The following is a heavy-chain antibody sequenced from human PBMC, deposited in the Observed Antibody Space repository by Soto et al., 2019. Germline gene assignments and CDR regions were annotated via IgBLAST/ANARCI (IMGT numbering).Heavy chain of an antibody. Sequence: TGGSLRLSCAASGFTFSTYTMNWVRQAPGKGLEWVSYISASSSDIYYADSVKGRFTISRDNARNSLYLQMNSLRDEDTAVYYCARGGVTAIYHYYYYGMDVWGQGTTVTVSS. V-gene: IGHV3-48*02. J-gene: IGHJ6*02. CDR1: GFTFSTYT. CDR2: ISASSSDI. CDR3: ARGGVTAIYHYYYYGMDV. D-gene: IGHD2-21*02.